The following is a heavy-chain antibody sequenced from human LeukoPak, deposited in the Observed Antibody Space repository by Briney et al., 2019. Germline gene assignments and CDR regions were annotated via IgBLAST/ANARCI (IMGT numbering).Heavy chain of an antibody. CDR1: GYTFTSYD. D-gene: IGHD4-17*01. Sequence: ASVKVSCKASGYTFTSYDINWVRQATGQGLEWMGWMNPNSGNTGYAQKFQGRVTMNRNTSISTAYMELSSLRSEDTAVYYCARDRAPYGDYDGIYYYYGMDVWGQGTTVTVSS. CDR2: MNPNSGNT. CDR3: ARDRAPYGDYDGIYYYYGMDV. J-gene: IGHJ6*02. V-gene: IGHV1-8*01.